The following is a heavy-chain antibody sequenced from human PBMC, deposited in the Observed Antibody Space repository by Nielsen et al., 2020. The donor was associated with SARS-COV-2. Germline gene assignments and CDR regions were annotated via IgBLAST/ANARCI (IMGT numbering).Heavy chain of an antibody. J-gene: IGHJ4*02. CDR2: IKQDGSEK. CDR3: ARLASSSWHFDY. CDR1: GFTVSSNY. Sequence: GGSLRLSCAASGFTVSSNYMSWVRQAPGKGLEWVANIKQDGSEKYYVDSVKGRFTISRDNAKNSLYLQMNSLRAEDTAVYYCARLASSSWHFDYWGQGTLVTVSS. D-gene: IGHD6-13*01. V-gene: IGHV3-7*01.